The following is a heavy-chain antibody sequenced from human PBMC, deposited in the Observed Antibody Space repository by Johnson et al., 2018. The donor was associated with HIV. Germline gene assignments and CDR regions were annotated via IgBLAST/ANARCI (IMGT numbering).Heavy chain of an antibody. J-gene: IGHJ3*02. V-gene: IGHV3-74*01. CDR2: INGDGSGI. D-gene: IGHD7-27*01. CDR3: ARDLTNWGVGDGHQKGAFEI. Sequence: EVQLVESGGGVVQPGRSLRLSCTASGFTFNNYPMHWVRQGPGKGLVWVSRINGDGSGITYADSVKGRFTISRDNPKNTLYLQMNSLRAEDTAVYYCARDLTNWGVGDGHQKGAFEIWGHGTMVTVSS. CDR1: GFTFNNYP.